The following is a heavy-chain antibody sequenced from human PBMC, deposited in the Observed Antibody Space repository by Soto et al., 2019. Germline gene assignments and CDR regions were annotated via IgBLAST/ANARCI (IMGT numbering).Heavy chain of an antibody. V-gene: IGHV3-30*02. CDR1: GFVFNKFG. CDR3: AKDRITIFKGGYYYGLDV. CDR2: ISYDGKHE. Sequence: GGSLRLSCTASGFVFNKFGINWVRRAPGKGLEWVGLISYDGKHEYYSDSVKGRFTISRDDSKNTVSLQMNSLRVEDTAVYYCAKDRITIFKGGYYYGLDVWGQGTTVTVSS. J-gene: IGHJ6*02. D-gene: IGHD3-3*01.